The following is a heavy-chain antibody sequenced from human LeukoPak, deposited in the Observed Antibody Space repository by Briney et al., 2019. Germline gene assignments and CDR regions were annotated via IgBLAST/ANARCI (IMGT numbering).Heavy chain of an antibody. J-gene: IGHJ4*02. CDR3: ARVGSGYYWYYFDY. V-gene: IGHV4-34*01. CDR1: GGSFSGYY. CDR2: INHSGST. Sequence: SETLSLTCAVYGGSFSGYYWSWIRQPPGKGLEWIGEINHSGSTNYNPSPKSRVTISVDTSKNQFSLKLSSVTAADTAVYYCARVGSGYYWYYFDYWGQGTLVTVSS. D-gene: IGHD3-22*01.